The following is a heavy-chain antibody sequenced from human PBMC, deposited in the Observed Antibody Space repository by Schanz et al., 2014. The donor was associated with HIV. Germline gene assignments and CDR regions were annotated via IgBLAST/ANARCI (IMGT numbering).Heavy chain of an antibody. J-gene: IGHJ4*02. V-gene: IGHV3-23*04. CDR2: ISERGGRT. CDR3: AKPEYDSRGSSQSHFDY. CDR1: GFSFDNYG. D-gene: IGHD3-22*01. Sequence: VQLVESGGGVVQPGRSLRLSCAASGFSFDNYGMHWVRQAPGKGLEWVSSISERGGRTYYADSVNGRFTISRDNSKNTLSLQMTALRIDDTAVYYCAKPEYDSRGSSQSHFDYWGQGTLVTVSS.